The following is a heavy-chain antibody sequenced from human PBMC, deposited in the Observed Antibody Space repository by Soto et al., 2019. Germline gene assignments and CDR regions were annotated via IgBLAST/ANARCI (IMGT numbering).Heavy chain of an antibody. Sequence: PGGSLRLSCAASGFTFSDYYMSWIRQAPGKGLEWVSYISSSSSYTNYADSVKGRFTISRDNAKNSLYLQMNSLRAEDTAVYYCARDAGYYDSSGYPQDYYGMDVWGQGTTVTVSS. CDR3: ARDAGYYDSSGYPQDYYGMDV. D-gene: IGHD3-22*01. J-gene: IGHJ6*02. CDR1: GFTFSDYY. V-gene: IGHV3-11*05. CDR2: ISSSSSYT.